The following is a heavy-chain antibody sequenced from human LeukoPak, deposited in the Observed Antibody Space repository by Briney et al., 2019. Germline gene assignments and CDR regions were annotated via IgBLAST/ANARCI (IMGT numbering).Heavy chain of an antibody. V-gene: IGHV3-7*01. CDR1: GFTFSSYA. J-gene: IGHJ4*02. CDR2: IKQDGSEK. Sequence: GGSLRLSCAASGFTFSSYAMHWVRQAPGKGLEWVANIKQDGSEKYYVDSVKGRFTISRDNAKNSLYLQMNSLSAEDTAVYYCARDFSRIHLLSIPYFDYWGQGTLVTVSS. CDR3: ARDFSRIHLLSIPYFDY. D-gene: IGHD5-18*01.